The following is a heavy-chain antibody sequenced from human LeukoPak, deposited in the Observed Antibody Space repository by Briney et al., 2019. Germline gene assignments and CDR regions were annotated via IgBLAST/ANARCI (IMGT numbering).Heavy chain of an antibody. CDR1: VGSISIGGYY. D-gene: IGHD3-10*01. Sequence: SQTLSLTCTVPVGSISIGGYYWSCIRQHPGKGLEWIGYIYYSGSTYYNPSLKSRVTISVDTSKNQFSLKLSSVTAADTAVYYCARDSSLSRGAIDYWGQGTLVTVSS. V-gene: IGHV4-31*02. CDR2: IYYSGST. J-gene: IGHJ4*02. CDR3: ARDSSLSRGAIDY.